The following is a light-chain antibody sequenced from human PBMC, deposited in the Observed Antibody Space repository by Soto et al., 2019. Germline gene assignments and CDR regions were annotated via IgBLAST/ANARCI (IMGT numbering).Light chain of an antibody. J-gene: IGLJ1*01. CDR2: EVS. CDR3: CSYAGINDYV. Sequence: QSVLTHSPSASWSPGQSVTISCTGSSSDVGGYNYVSWYQQYPGKAPKLMIYEVSKRPSGVPDRFSGSKSGNTASLTVSGLQAEDEADYYCCSYAGINDYVFGTGTKVTVL. V-gene: IGLV2-8*01. CDR1: SSDVGGYNY.